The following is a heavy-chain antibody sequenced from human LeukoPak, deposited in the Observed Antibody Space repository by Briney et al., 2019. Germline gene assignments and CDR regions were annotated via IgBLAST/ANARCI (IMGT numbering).Heavy chain of an antibody. CDR3: ARSSFGTFDY. D-gene: IGHD3-10*01. Sequence: SETRSLTCTVSGGSITSYYWSWIRLPPGKGLEWIGYIYYTGSANYNPSLRSRVTISVDTSKMQFSLKLTSVTAADAAVYYCARSSFGTFDYWGQGTLATVSS. CDR2: IYYTGSA. J-gene: IGHJ4*02. V-gene: IGHV4-59*01. CDR1: GGSITSYY.